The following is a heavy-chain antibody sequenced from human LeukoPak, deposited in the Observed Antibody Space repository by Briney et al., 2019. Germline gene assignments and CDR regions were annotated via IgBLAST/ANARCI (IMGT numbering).Heavy chain of an antibody. Sequence: ASVKVSCEASGYTFTAYYVHWVRQAPGQGLEWMGRINPNSGDTDYAQRFQGRVTMTRDTSINTAYMEVRRLTSDDTADYYCARSAEHCANGVCFTKYYMDVWGTGTTVTVSS. CDR1: GYTFTAYY. CDR3: ARSAEHCANGVCFTKYYMDV. J-gene: IGHJ6*03. D-gene: IGHD2-8*01. V-gene: IGHV1-2*02. CDR2: INPNSGDT.